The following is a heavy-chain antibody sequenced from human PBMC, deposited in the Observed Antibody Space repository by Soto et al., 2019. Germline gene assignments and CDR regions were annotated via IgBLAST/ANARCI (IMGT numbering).Heavy chain of an antibody. J-gene: IGHJ5*02. CDR2: IWFDGSNK. Sequence: GGSLRLSCAASGFTFSSYGMHWARPAPGKGLEWVAVIWFDGSNKYYADSVKGRFTISRDNSKNTLYLQMNSLRAEDTAVYYCARVDYSSGWSEWFDPWGQGTLVPVSS. CDR3: ARVDYSSGWSEWFDP. CDR1: GFTFSSYG. D-gene: IGHD6-19*01. V-gene: IGHV3-33*01.